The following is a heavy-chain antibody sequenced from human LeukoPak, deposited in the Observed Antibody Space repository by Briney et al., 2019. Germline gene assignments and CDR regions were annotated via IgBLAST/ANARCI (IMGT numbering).Heavy chain of an antibody. D-gene: IGHD4-17*01. CDR1: GFTFSSYS. CDR2: IKSSSSYI. V-gene: IGHV3-21*01. Sequence: RGSLRLSCTGSGFTFSSYSMNWVRQAPGKGLEWVSSIKSSSSYIYYTESVKGRFTISRDNAKNSLYLQMNSPRAEDTAVYYCARGPDFGVYTPPYFDYWGQGSLVAVSS. J-gene: IGHJ4*02. CDR3: ARGPDFGVYTPPYFDY.